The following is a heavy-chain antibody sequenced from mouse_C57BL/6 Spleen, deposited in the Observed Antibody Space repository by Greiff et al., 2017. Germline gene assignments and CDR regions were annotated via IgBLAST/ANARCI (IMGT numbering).Heavy chain of an antibody. Sequence: VQLQESGAELVRPGTSVKMSCKASGYTFTNYWIGWAKQRPGHGLEWIGDIYPGGGYTNYNEKFKGKATLTADKSSSTAYMQFSSLTSEDSAIYYCAREVVDYWYFDVWGTGTTVTVSS. CDR2: IYPGGGYT. CDR1: GYTFTNYW. CDR3: AREVVDYWYFDV. J-gene: IGHJ1*03. D-gene: IGHD1-1*01. V-gene: IGHV1-63*01.